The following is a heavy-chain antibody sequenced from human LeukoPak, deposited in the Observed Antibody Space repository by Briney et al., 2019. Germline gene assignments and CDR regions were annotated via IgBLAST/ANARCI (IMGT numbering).Heavy chain of an antibody. J-gene: IGHJ5*02. V-gene: IGHV3-30-3*01. CDR2: ISYDGSNK. D-gene: IGHD3-10*01. CDR1: GFTFSSYA. Sequence: GESLRLSCAASGFTFSSYAMHWVRQAPGKGLEWVAVISYDGSNKYYADSVKGRFTISRDNSKNTLYLQMNSLRAEDTAVYYCAKGAFGDIHNWFDPWGQGTLVTVSS. CDR3: AKGAFGDIHNWFDP.